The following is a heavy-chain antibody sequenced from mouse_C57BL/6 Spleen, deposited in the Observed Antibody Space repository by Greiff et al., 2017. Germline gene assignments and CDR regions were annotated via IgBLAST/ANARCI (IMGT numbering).Heavy chain of an antibody. Sequence: QVQLQQPGAELVKPGASVKMSCKASGYTFTSYWITWVKQRPGQGLEWIGDIYPGSGSTNYNEKFKSKATLTVDTSSSTAYMQLSSLTSEDSAVYYCARQLRLQGYAMDCWGQGTSVTVSS. CDR3: ARQLRLQGYAMDC. CDR2: IYPGSGST. CDR1: GYTFTSYW. J-gene: IGHJ4*01. V-gene: IGHV1-55*01. D-gene: IGHD3-2*02.